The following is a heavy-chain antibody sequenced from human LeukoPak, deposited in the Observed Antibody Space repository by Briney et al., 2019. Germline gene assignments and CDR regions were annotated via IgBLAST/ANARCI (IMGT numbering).Heavy chain of an antibody. CDR2: INPNSGGT. J-gene: IGHJ3*02. CDR1: GYTFTGYY. D-gene: IGHD6-25*01. V-gene: IGHV1-2*02. CDR3: ASDFSGGAFDI. Sequence: ASVKVSCKASGYTFTGYYMHWVRQAPGQGLEWMGWINPNSGGTNYAQKFQGRVTITRDTSASTAYMELSSLRSEDMAVYYCASDFSGGAFDIWGQGTMVTVSS.